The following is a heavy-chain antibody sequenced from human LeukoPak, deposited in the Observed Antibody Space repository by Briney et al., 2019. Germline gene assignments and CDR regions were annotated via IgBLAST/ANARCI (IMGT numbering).Heavy chain of an antibody. V-gene: IGHV7-4-1*02. J-gene: IGHJ6*04. CDR2: INTNTGNP. Sequence: GASVKVSCKASGYTFSSYGFSWVRQAPGQGREWMGWINTNTGNPTYAQGFAGRFVFSLDTSVSTAYLQISSLKTEDTAVYYCARRSMVQHLDVWGKGTTVTVSS. CDR3: ARRSMVQHLDV. D-gene: IGHD3-10*01. CDR1: GYTFSSYG.